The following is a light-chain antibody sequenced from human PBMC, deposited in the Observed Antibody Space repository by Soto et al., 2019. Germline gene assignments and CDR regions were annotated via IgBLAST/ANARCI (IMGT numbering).Light chain of an antibody. V-gene: IGKV1-5*01. CDR2: GAS. CDR1: QSIDIS. Sequence: DVQMTQSPSTLSASLGDTVTITCRATQSIDISLAWYQQQAGKAPKLLIYGASTLQIRVPSRFSGAGSGTELTLTINNLQPDDFAVYYCQQYKRLLNSFGQGT. J-gene: IGKJ2*03. CDR3: QQYKRLLNS.